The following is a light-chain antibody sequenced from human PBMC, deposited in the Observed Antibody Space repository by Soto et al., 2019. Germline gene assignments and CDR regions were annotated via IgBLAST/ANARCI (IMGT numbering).Light chain of an antibody. CDR1: SSDVGGYNY. CDR3: SSYTSSSTWV. Sequence: QSVLTQPASVSGSPGQSITISCTGTSSDVGGYNYVSWYQQHPGKAPKLMIYDVSNRPSGVANRFSGSKSGNTASLTISGLHAEDAAYYYCSSYTSSSTWVFGGGTKLTVL. J-gene: IGLJ3*02. V-gene: IGLV2-14*01. CDR2: DVS.